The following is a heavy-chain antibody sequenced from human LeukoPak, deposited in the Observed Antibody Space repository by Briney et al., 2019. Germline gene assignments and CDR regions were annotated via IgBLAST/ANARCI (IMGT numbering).Heavy chain of an antibody. V-gene: IGHV5-51*01. D-gene: IGHD3-22*01. CDR3: ARVVITSPYYMDV. J-gene: IGHJ6*03. CDR2: IYPGDSDT. Sequence: GESLKISCKGSGYNFTSYWIGWVRQMPGKGLEWMGIIYPGDSDTRNSPSFQGQVTISADKSISTAYVQWSSLKASDTAMYYCARVVITSPYYMDVWGKGTTVTISS. CDR1: GYNFTSYW.